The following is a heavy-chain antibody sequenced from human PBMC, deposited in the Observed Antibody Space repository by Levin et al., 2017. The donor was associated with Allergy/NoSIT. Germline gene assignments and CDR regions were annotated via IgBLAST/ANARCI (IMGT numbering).Heavy chain of an antibody. CDR1: GFTFSSYA. CDR3: ARRAAGTGHATFDI. Sequence: PGGSLRLSCAASGFTFSSYALSWVRQAPGRGLEWVSVISGSGAPTYYGDSVKGRFTISRDNSKNTLYLQMHSLRAEDTAVYYCARRAAGTGHATFDIWGQGTKVTVSS. D-gene: IGHD6-13*01. V-gene: IGHV3-23*01. J-gene: IGHJ3*02. CDR2: ISGSGAPT.